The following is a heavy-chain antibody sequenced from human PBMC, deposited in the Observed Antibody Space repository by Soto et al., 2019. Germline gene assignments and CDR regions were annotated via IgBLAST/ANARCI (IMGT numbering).Heavy chain of an antibody. J-gene: IGHJ4*02. CDR1: GASITRGGYF. CDR3: ARDAEGCITGVFAH. V-gene: IGHV4-31*02. CDR2: TYYSGTT. Sequence: QVQLQESGPGLVKPSQTLSLNCTVSGASITRGGYFWNWIRQLPGKGLEWIGHTYYSGTTSSNPSFKRRVRMTEETADNVIAPELASVSAADTAIYYCARDAEGCITGVFAHWGQGILVTVSS. D-gene: IGHD1-20*01.